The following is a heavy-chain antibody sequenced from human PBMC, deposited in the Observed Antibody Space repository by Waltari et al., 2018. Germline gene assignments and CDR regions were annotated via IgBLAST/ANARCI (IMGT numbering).Heavy chain of an antibody. CDR2: ISYNGGKT. CDR3: AKEGGYSYYNNYFDS. Sequence: EAHLVESGGRETRPGGSLRLSCVASGFDFDFNGMSWVRQGPGKGLEWVGSISYNGGKTYYAESVEGRFSISRDNAESSLYLQMNSLRVEDTALYYCAKEGGYSYYNNYFDSWGQGTRVTVSS. J-gene: IGHJ5*01. CDR1: GFDFDFNG. D-gene: IGHD3-10*01. V-gene: IGHV3-20*04.